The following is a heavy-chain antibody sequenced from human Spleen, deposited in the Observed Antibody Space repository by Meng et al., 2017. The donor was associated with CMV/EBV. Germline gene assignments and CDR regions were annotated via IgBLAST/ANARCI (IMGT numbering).Heavy chain of an antibody. CDR1: GDTFSRYA. CDR3: ARVNIVIVTRASPNWFDP. D-gene: IGHD2/OR15-2a*01. J-gene: IGHJ5*02. Sequence: SVKVSCKASGDTFSRYAINWVRQAPGQGLEGMGGVIPVLTIANYAQKFQDTLTITADMSTSTAYLELSSLKSEDTAVYYCARVNIVIVTRASPNWFDPWGQGTLVTVSS. CDR2: VIPVLTIA. V-gene: IGHV1-69*10.